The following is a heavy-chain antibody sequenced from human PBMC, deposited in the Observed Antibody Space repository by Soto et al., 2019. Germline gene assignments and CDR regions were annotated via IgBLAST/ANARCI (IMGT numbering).Heavy chain of an antibody. CDR2: IIPIFGTA. Sequence: ASVKVSCKASGGTFSSYAISWVRQAPGQGLEWMGGIIPIFGTANYAQKFQGRVTITADESTSTAYMGLSSLRSEDTAVYYCATQRGLLWFGELFFDYWGQGTLVTVSS. V-gene: IGHV1-69*13. CDR1: GGTFSSYA. CDR3: ATQRGLLWFGELFFDY. D-gene: IGHD3-10*01. J-gene: IGHJ4*02.